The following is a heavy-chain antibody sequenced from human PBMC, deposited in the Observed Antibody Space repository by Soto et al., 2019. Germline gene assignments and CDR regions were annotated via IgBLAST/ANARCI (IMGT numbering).Heavy chain of an antibody. CDR1: GGSIYRSGYY. D-gene: IGHD2-15*01. Sequence: PAEPRSITCTFSGGSIYRSGYYWGWIREAPVMVPEWTGNIDYNGVTYSNHSLKSRVTISRGKSKNQLSLKLTSVTDAHSAMYYFVKVLVGATGHTDSDSWGPGTLVTVSS. J-gene: IGHJ4*02. CDR2: IDYNGVT. CDR3: VKVLVGATGHTDSDS. V-gene: IGHV4-39*01.